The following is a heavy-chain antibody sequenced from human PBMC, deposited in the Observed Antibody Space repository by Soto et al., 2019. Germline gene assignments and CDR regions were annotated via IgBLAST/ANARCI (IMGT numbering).Heavy chain of an antibody. Sequence: PSETLSLTCTVSGGSISSSSYYWGWIRQPPGKGLEWIGSIYYSGSTYYNPSLKSRVTISVDTSKNQFSLKLSSGTAADTAVYYCASLRWEPRPRIAYWGQGTLVTVSS. CDR3: ASLRWEPRPRIAY. CDR2: IYYSGST. J-gene: IGHJ4*02. V-gene: IGHV4-39*01. CDR1: GGSISSSSYY. D-gene: IGHD1-26*01.